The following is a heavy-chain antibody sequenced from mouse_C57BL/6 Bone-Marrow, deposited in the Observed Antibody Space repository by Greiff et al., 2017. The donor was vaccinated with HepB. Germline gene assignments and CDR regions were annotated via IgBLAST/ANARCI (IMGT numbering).Heavy chain of an antibody. Sequence: EVQGVESGGGLVKPGGSLKLSCAASGFTFSSYAMSWVRQTAEKRLEWVATISDGGSYTYYPDNVKGRFTISRDNAKNNLYLQMSHLKSEDTAMYYCARDLGDGYFDYWGQGTTLTVSS. D-gene: IGHD2-3*01. CDR3: ARDLGDGYFDY. J-gene: IGHJ2*01. V-gene: IGHV5-4*01. CDR2: ISDGGSYT. CDR1: GFTFSSYA.